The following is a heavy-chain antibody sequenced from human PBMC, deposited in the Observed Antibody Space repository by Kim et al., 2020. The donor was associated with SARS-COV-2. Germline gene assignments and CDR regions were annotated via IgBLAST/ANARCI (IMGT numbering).Heavy chain of an antibody. J-gene: IGHJ5*02. CDR3: ARQQQLSPGGWFDP. Sequence: SETLSLTCTVSGGSISSSSYYWGWIRQPPGKGLEWIGSIYYSGSTYYNPSLKSRVTISVDTSKNQFSLKLSSVTAADTAVYYCARQQQLSPGGWFDPWGQGTLVTVSS. V-gene: IGHV4-39*01. D-gene: IGHD6-13*01. CDR1: GGSISSSSYY. CDR2: IYYSGST.